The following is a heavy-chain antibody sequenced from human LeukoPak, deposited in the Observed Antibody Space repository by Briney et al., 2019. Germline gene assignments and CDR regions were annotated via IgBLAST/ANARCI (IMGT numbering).Heavy chain of an antibody. J-gene: IGHJ5*02. D-gene: IGHD1-1*01. CDR1: GFTFSSSE. CDR3: ARSPVQPRFYWFDL. CDR2: ISSSGSTI. V-gene: IGHV3-48*03. Sequence: GGSLRLSCAASGFTFSSSEMNWVRQAPGKGLEWVSHISSSGSTIYCGDSVKGRFIISRDNAKNSLYLQMNSLRVEDTAVYYCARSPVQPRFYWFDLWGQGTLVTVSS.